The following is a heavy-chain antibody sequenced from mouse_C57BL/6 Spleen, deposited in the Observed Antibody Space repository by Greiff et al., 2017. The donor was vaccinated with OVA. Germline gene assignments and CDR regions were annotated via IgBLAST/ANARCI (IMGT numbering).Heavy chain of an antibody. CDR2: IYWDDDK. J-gene: IGHJ2*01. D-gene: IGHD1-1*01. V-gene: IGHV8-12*01. Sequence: SGPGILQSSQTLSLTCSFSGFSLSTSGMGVSWIRQPSGKGLEWLAHIYWDDDKRYNPSLKSRLTISKATSRNQVFLKITSVDTADTATYYCARSYGEVFDYWGQGTTLTVSS. CDR1: GFSLSTSGMG. CDR3: ARSYGEVFDY.